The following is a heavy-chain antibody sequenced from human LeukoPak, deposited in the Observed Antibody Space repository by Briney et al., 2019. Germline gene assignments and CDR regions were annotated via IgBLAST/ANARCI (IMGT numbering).Heavy chain of an antibody. D-gene: IGHD6-13*01. V-gene: IGHV3-23*01. CDR2: ISGSGGST. CDR3: AILPGYSSGWYEVNY. J-gene: IGHJ4*02. Sequence: GGSLRLSCAASGFTFSSYAMSWVRQAPGEGLEWVSGISGSGGSTYYAYSVKGRFTISRDNSRNKLYLQMNSPRAEDTAVYYCAILPGYSSGWYEVNYWGQGTLVTVSS. CDR1: GFTFSSYA.